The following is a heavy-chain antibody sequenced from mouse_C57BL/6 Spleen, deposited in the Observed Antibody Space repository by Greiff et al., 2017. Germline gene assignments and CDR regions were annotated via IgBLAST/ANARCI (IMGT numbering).Heavy chain of an antibody. Sequence: EVMLVESEGGLVQPGSSMKLSCTASGFTFSDYYMAWVRQVPEKGLEWVANINYDGSSTYYLDSLKSRFIISRDNAKNILYLQMSSLKSEDTATYYCARDGVTGFAYWGQGTLVTVSA. D-gene: IGHD2-2*01. CDR2: INYDGSST. CDR1: GFTFSDYY. CDR3: ARDGVTGFAY. V-gene: IGHV5-16*01. J-gene: IGHJ3*01.